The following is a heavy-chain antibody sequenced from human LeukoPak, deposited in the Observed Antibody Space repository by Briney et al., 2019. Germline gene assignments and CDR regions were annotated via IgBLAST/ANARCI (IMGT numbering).Heavy chain of an antibody. Sequence: PSETLSLTCAVYVGSFSGYYWSWIRQAPGKGLEWVGEINHGGSTNYNPSLKSRVTISVDTSKNQSSLKLNSVTAADTAVYYCARIGDGNNRPPDYWGQGTTVTVSS. CDR1: VGSFSGYY. CDR3: ARIGDGNNRPPDY. V-gene: IGHV4-34*01. CDR2: INHGGST. D-gene: IGHD5-24*01. J-gene: IGHJ4*02.